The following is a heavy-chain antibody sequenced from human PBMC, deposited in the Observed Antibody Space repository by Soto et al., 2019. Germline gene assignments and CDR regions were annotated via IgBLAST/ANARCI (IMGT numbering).Heavy chain of an antibody. J-gene: IGHJ5*02. CDR2: LRNQSYQKTP. D-gene: IGHD2-8*01. CDR1: GFPFDAFA. V-gene: IGHV3-49*04. Sequence: PGGSLRLSCTGSGFPFDAFAINWVRQAPGKGLEWVGLLRNQSYQKTPEYAAAMKGRFTISRDSFNGIAYLQMHSLKIEASGGYLCTGAESPDAAYFSLTWGQGTPVTVSS. CDR3: TGAESPDAAYFSLT.